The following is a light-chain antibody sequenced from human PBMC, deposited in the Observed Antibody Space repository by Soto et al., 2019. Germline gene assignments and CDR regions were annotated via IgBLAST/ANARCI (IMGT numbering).Light chain of an antibody. CDR1: QDISKY. V-gene: IGKV1-33*01. J-gene: IGKJ5*01. Sequence: DLQMTQSPSSLSASVGDRVTITCQASQDISKYLNWYQQKPGKAPKLLIYDASNLETGVPSRFSGSGSGTDFTFTISSLQPEDIATYYCQQYDNLPITFGQGTRLEIK. CDR2: DAS. CDR3: QQYDNLPIT.